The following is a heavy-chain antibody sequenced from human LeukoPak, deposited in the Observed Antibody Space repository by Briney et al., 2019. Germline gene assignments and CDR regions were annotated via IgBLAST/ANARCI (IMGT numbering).Heavy chain of an antibody. CDR3: AKGGEMGTIRGYFDY. V-gene: IGHV3-30*18. J-gene: IGHJ4*02. CDR2: ISYVGSDK. CDR1: GFIFSSYG. Sequence: GGSLRLSCAASGFIFSSYGMHWVRQAPGKGLEWVAVISYVGSDKYYTDSVRGRLTISRDNSKTTLYLQMNSLRTEDTAVYYCAKGGEMGTIRGYFDYLGQGTLVTVSS. D-gene: IGHD5-24*01.